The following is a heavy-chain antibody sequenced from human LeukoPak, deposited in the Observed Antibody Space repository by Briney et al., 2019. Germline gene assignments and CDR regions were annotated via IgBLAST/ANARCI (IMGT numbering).Heavy chain of an antibody. J-gene: IGHJ2*01. V-gene: IGHV3-23*01. CDR2: ISGSGGST. Sequence: GGSLRLSCAASGFTFSSYAMSWVRQAPGKGLEWVSAISGSGGSTYYADSVKGRFTISRDNSKNTLYLQMNSLRAEDTAVYYCAKPLYYDSSGRSFFWYSDLWGRGTLVTVSS. CDR3: AKPLYYDSSGRSFFWYSDL. CDR1: GFTFSSYA. D-gene: IGHD3-22*01.